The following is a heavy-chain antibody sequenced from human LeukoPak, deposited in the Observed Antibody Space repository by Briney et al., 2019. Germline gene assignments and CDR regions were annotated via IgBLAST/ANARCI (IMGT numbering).Heavy chain of an antibody. J-gene: IGHJ4*02. CDR2: IYSTGST. CDR1: GGSISNYY. CDR3: ARHRPEGSYPLDS. Sequence: SGTLSLTCTVSGGSISNYYWSWLRQPPGKGLEWIGHIYSTGSTTYSPSLKSRVIMSADTSKNQFSLKVTSVTAADTAVYYCARHRPEGSYPLDSWGQGALVTVSS. V-gene: IGHV4-59*08.